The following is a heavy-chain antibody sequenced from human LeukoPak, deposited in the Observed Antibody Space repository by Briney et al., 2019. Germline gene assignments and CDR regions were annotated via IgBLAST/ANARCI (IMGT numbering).Heavy chain of an antibody. V-gene: IGHV3-30*18. CDR2: ISSDGSNK. J-gene: IGHJ3*02. CDR1: GFTFSSYG. Sequence: GRSLRLSCAASGFTFSSYGMHWVRQAPGKGLEWVAVISSDGSNKYYADSVKGRFTISRDNSKNTLYLQMNSLRAEDTAVYYCAKDLDGGSYFRSGDAFDIWGQGTMVTVSS. CDR3: AKDLDGGSYFRSGDAFDI. D-gene: IGHD1-26*01.